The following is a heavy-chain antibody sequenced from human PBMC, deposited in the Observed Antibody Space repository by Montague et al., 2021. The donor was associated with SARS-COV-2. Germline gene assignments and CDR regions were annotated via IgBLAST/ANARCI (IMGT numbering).Heavy chain of an antibody. CDR1: GFTFSSYG. CDR3: ARDILGTVRYGMDV. Sequence: SLRLSCAASGFTFSSYGTHWVRQAPGKGLEWVAVIWYDGSNKYYADSVKGRFTISRDNSKNTLYLQMNSLRAEDTAVYYCARDILGTVRYGMDVWGQGTTVTVSS. CDR2: IWYDGSNK. V-gene: IGHV3-33*08. D-gene: IGHD3-9*01. J-gene: IGHJ6*02.